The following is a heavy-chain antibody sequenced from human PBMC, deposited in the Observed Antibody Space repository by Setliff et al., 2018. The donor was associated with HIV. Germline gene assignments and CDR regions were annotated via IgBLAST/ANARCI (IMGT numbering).Heavy chain of an antibody. D-gene: IGHD7-27*01. V-gene: IGHV1-46*01. CDR1: GYTFTNYY. CDR2: IYPGGARR. Sequence: GASVKVSCKASGYTFTNYYMHWVRQAPGQGLEWMGIIYPGGARRSYAQKFQGRVTMTWDTSTSTVYMELSSLRSVDTATYYCVYFRLTGASSYHFDYWGQGTLVTVSS. J-gene: IGHJ4*02. CDR3: VYFRLTGASSYHFDY.